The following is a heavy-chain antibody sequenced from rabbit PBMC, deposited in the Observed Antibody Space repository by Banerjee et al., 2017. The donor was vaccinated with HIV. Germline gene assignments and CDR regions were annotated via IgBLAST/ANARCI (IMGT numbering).Heavy chain of an antibody. V-gene: IGHV1S45*01. Sequence: QEQLVESGGGLVQPEGSLTLTCTASGFSFSSSYYMCWVRQAPGKRPEWIACIYAGSIGSTYYASWAKGRFTISKTSSTTVTLQMTSLTAADTATYFCARTGNDYTYFNLWGPGTLVTVS. CDR3: ARTGNDYTYFNL. CDR2: IYAGSIGST. CDR1: GFSFSSSYY. J-gene: IGHJ4*01. D-gene: IGHD7-1*01.